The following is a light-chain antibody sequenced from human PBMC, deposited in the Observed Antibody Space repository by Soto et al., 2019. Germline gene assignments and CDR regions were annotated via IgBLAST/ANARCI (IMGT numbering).Light chain of an antibody. Sequence: QSALTQPASVSGSPGQSITISCTGTSSDIGASNYVSWYQQHPGKAPRLLIYEATDRPSGISSRFSASKSGNAASLTISGLQAEDEAHYYCYSYTHITTGVFGGGTKLTVL. V-gene: IGLV2-14*01. CDR1: SSDIGASNY. CDR3: YSYTHITTGV. CDR2: EAT. J-gene: IGLJ3*02.